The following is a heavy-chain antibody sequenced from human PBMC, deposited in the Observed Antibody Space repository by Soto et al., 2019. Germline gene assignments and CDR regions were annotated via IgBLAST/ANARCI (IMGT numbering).Heavy chain of an antibody. CDR3: ARHLLRGWYIDY. V-gene: IGHV4-59*08. J-gene: IGHJ4*02. D-gene: IGHD6-19*01. CDR2: IYYSGST. CDR1: GGSISSYY. Sequence: PSETLSLTCTVSGGSISSYYWSWIRQPPGKGLEWIGYIYYSGSTNYNPSLKSRVTISVDTSKNQFSLKLSSVTAADTAVYYCARHLLRGWYIDYWGQGTLVTVSS.